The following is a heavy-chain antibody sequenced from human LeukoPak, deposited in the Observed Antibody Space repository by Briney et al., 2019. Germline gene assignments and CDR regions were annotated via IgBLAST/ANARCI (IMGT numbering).Heavy chain of an antibody. J-gene: IGHJ4*02. D-gene: IGHD5-18*01. CDR2: INPNSGAT. Sequence: ASVRVSCKTSGYTFTGYYMHWVRQAPGQGLEWMGWINPNSGATNYAQVRVTMTRDTSISTAYMELSSLRTDDTAVYYCARAYGIQLWHHFDYWGQGTLVTVSS. CDR3: ARAYGIQLWHHFDY. V-gene: IGHV1-2*02. CDR1: GYTFTGYY.